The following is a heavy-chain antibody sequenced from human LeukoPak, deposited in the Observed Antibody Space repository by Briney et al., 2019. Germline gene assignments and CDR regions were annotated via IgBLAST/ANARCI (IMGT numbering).Heavy chain of an antibody. J-gene: IGHJ3*02. CDR1: GFTFSSYG. CDR2: IRHDGSNK. Sequence: GGSLRLSCAASGFTFSSYGMDWVRQAPGKGLEWVAFIRHDGSNKYYADSVKGRFTISRDNSKNTLYLQMNSLRAEDTAVYYCAKDRGGIQLWGDVFDIWGQGTMVTVSS. D-gene: IGHD5-18*01. CDR3: AKDRGGIQLWGDVFDI. V-gene: IGHV3-30*02.